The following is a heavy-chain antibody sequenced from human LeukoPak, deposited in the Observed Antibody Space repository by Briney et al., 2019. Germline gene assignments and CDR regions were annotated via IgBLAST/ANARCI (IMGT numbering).Heavy chain of an antibody. J-gene: IGHJ5*02. Sequence: SETLSLTCAVSGYSISSGYYWGWIRQPPGKWLEWIGSIYHSERTYYNPSLKSRVTISLDTSKNQFSLKLSSVTAADTAVYYCARVMWLRNGGPWGQGTLVTVSS. CDR3: ARVMWLRNGGP. CDR2: IYHSERT. CDR1: GYSISSGYY. V-gene: IGHV4-38-2*01. D-gene: IGHD5-12*01.